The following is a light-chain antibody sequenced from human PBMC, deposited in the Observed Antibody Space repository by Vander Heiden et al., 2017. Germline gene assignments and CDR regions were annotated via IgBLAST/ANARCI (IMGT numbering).Light chain of an antibody. J-gene: IGKJ1*01. CDR3: QQSYSTPRT. CDR1: HSISSY. Sequence: VQMSQSPSTLSASVVDRVTITCRASHSISSYLNWYQQKPGKAPKLLIYAASSLQSGVPSRFSGSGSGTDFTLTISSLQPEDFATYYCQQSYSTPRTFGQGTKVEIK. CDR2: AAS. V-gene: IGKV1-39*01.